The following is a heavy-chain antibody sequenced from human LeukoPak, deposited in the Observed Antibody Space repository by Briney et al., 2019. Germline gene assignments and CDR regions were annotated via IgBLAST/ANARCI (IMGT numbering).Heavy chain of an antibody. V-gene: IGHV1-2*02. CDR1: GYTFTGYY. Sequence: ASVKVSCKASGYTFTGYYMHWVRQAPGQGLEWMGWINPSSGGTNYAQKFQGRVTMTRDTSINTAYLDLSSLRSDDTAVYYCARGPCGSDYWGQGTLVIVSS. CDR2: INPSSGGT. J-gene: IGHJ4*02. CDR3: ARGPCGSDY. D-gene: IGHD2-21*01.